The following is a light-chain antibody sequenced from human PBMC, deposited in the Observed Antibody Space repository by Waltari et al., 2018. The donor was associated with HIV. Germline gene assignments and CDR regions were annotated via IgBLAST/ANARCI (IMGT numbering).Light chain of an antibody. V-gene: IGKV1-39*01. CDR3: QQSFTSFFT. Sequence: DIQMTQSPSSMSASVGDSRTTTCRASQSISNYLNWYQKKPGRAPKLLIYAASSLHSGVPSRFSGSGSGTDFTLTISSLQPEDFATYYCQQSFTSFFTFGPGTKVDIK. J-gene: IGKJ3*01. CDR2: AAS. CDR1: QSISNY.